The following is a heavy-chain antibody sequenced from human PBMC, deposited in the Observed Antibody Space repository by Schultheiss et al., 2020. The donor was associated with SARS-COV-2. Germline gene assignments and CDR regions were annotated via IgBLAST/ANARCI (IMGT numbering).Heavy chain of an antibody. CDR3: ARAGSYDLWSGYYTDYYYYGMDV. J-gene: IGHJ6*02. Sequence: SETLSLTCTVSGASIRDTSYYWAWVRQSPGKGLGWIGSIYASGSTYSNPSLRSRVTISADTSKSQVSLTLRSVTAADTAVYYCARAGSYDLWSGYYTDYYYYGMDVWGQGTTVTGSS. D-gene: IGHD3-3*01. CDR1: GASIRDTSYY. V-gene: IGHV4-39*07. CDR2: IYASGST.